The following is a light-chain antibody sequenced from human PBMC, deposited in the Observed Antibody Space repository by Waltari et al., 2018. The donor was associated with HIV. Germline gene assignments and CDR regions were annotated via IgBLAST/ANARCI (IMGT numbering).Light chain of an antibody. V-gene: IGKV2-28*01. J-gene: IGKJ1*01. CDR1: QSLLHSNGHTY. CDR2: LGS. Sequence: DIVMTQSPLSLPVTPGEPASISCRSSQSLLHSNGHTYLDWYLQKPGQSPQLLIYLGSNRASGVPDRFSGSGSDTDFTLKISRVEAEDVGVYYCMQALQTPKTFGRGTKVEIK. CDR3: MQALQTPKT.